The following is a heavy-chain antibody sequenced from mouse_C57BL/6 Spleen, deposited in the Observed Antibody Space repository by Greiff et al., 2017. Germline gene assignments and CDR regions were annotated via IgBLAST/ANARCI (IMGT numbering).Heavy chain of an antibody. J-gene: IGHJ3*01. CDR3: ARGGSSGYLAWFAY. CDR2: IYPGDGDT. Sequence: VQLQQSGPELVKPGASVKISCKASGYAFSSSWMNWVKQRPGKGLEWIGRIYPGDGDTNYNGKFKGKATLTADKSSSTAYMQLSSLTSEDSAVYFCARGGSSGYLAWFAYWGQGTLVTVSA. V-gene: IGHV1-82*01. D-gene: IGHD3-2*02. CDR1: GYAFSSSW.